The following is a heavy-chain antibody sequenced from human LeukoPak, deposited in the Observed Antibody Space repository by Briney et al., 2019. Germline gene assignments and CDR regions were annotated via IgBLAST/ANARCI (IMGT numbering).Heavy chain of an antibody. J-gene: IGHJ4*02. CDR1: GGSISSYY. Sequence: PSETLSLTCTVSGGSISSYYWGWIRQPPGKGLEWIGSIYYSGSTYYNPSLKSRVTISVDTSKNQFSLKLSSVTAADTAVYYCALLGVVPYYFDYWGQGTLVTVSS. V-gene: IGHV4-39*01. CDR2: IYYSGST. CDR3: ALLGVVPYYFDY. D-gene: IGHD2-15*01.